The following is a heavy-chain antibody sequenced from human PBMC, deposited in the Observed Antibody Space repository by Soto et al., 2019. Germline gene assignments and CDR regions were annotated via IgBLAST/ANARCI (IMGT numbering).Heavy chain of an antibody. V-gene: IGHV3-30*18. CDR1: GFTFGNYG. CDR2: TSYDGNNK. CDR3: AKGGGSAWDSDY. D-gene: IGHD1-26*01. Sequence: GGSLRLSCTGSGFTFGNYGMHWVRQAPGKGLEWVASTSYDGNNKYYADSLKGRFTISRDNSKKMVYLQMTSLGPEDTAVYYCAKGGGSAWDSDYWGQGALVTVSS. J-gene: IGHJ4*02.